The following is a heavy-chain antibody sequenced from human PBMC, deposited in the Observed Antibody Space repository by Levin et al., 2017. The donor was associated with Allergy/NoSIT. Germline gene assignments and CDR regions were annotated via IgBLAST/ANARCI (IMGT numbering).Heavy chain of an antibody. Sequence: AGGSLRLSCTGSGFTFGDYAMSWVRQAPGKGLEWVGFIRNKAHGGTTEYAASVRGRLTISRDDSKSIAYLQMNSPKTADTAVYFCARGGPPNYDYNWGSYRDGYFDYWGQGTLVTVSS. CDR1: GFTFGDYA. V-gene: IGHV3-49*04. J-gene: IGHJ4*02. CDR3: ARGGPPNYDYNWGSYRDGYFDY. D-gene: IGHD3-16*02. CDR2: IRNKAHGGTT.